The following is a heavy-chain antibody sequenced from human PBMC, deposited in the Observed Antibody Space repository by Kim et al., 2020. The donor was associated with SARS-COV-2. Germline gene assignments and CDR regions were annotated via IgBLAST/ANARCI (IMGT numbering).Heavy chain of an antibody. V-gene: IGHV3-48*03. Sequence: SSGTTTYYTDPVKGRFTISRDNAKNSVYLQMNSLRAEDTAVYYCTARLDFWGQGALVIVSS. J-gene: IGHJ4*02. CDR2: SSGTTT. CDR3: TARLDF.